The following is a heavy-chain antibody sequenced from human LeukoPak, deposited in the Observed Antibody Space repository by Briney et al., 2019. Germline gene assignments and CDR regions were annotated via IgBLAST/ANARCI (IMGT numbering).Heavy chain of an antibody. V-gene: IGHV4-61*02. Sequence: PSETLSLTCTVSGGSISSGSYYWSWIRQPAGKGLEWIGRIYTSGSTNYNPSLKSRVTISVDTSKNQFSLKLSSVTAADTAVYYCARGGYSYGFRWFDPWGQGTLVTVSS. CDR2: IYTSGST. CDR3: ARGGYSYGFRWFDP. CDR1: GGSISSGSYY. D-gene: IGHD5-18*01. J-gene: IGHJ5*02.